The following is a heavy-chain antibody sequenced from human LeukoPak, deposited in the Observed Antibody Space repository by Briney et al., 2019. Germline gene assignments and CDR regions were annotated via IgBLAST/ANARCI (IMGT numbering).Heavy chain of an antibody. CDR2: MYFSGST. CDR1: GGSIRSNNYY. CDR3: AREITMKTLIVFDF. D-gene: IGHD3-22*01. J-gene: IGHJ3*01. V-gene: IGHV4-39*07. Sequence: SETLSLTCTASGGSIRSNNYYWGWIRQPPGKGLEWIGSMYFSGSTDYNPSLKSRVTMSVDTSKNQFSLKLSSVTAPDTAMYYCAREITMKTLIVFDFWGKGKMVPVSS.